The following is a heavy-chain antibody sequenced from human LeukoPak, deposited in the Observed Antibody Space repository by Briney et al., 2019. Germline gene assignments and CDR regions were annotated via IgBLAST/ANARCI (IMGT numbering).Heavy chain of an antibody. CDR3: ARDMLGGLDLLLVGGGYYYMDV. CDR2: ISAYNGNT. D-gene: IGHD1-26*01. V-gene: IGHV1-18*01. J-gene: IGHJ6*03. Sequence: ASVKVSCKASGYTFTSYGISWVRQAPGQGLEWMGWISAYNGNTNYAQKLQGRVTMTRDTSISTAYMELRSLRSDDTAVYYCARDMLGGLDLLLVGGGYYYMDVWGKGTTVTVSS. CDR1: GYTFTSYG.